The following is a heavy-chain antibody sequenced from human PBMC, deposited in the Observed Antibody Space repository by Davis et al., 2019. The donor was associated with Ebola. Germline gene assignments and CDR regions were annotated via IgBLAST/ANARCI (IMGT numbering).Heavy chain of an antibody. CDR2: INPNSGGT. Sequence: ASVKVSCKASGYTFTGYYMHWVRQAPGQGLEWMGWINPNSGGTNYAQKFQGWVTMTRDTSISTAYMELSRLRSDDTAVYYCARSVDIVVEIYGMDVWGQGTTVTVSS. CDR3: ARSVDIVVEIYGMDV. CDR1: GYTFTGYY. D-gene: IGHD2-2*01. J-gene: IGHJ6*02. V-gene: IGHV1-2*04.